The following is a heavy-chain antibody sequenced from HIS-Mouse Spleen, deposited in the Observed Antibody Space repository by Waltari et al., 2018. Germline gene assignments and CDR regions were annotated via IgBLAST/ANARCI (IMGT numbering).Heavy chain of an antibody. V-gene: IGHV4-39*01. J-gene: IGHJ5*02. CDR3: ARKRTASGWFDP. CDR2: IYYSGST. Sequence: QLQLPDSGTGLAKHSETLSLTGTVSGGPISSSSYYWGWIRQPPGKGLEWIGSIYYSGSTYYNPSLKSRVTISVDTSKNQFSLRLGSVTAADTAVYYCARKRTASGWFDPWSKGTLVTVSS. D-gene: IGHD2-21*02. CDR1: GGPISSSSYY.